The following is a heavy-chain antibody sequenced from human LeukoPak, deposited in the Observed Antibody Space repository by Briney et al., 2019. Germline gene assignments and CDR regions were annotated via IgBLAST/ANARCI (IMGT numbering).Heavy chain of an antibody. J-gene: IGHJ1*01. CDR2: IYYSGST. CDR3: ARGGWYPESFQH. Sequence: SETLSLTCTVSGVSISSYYWNWIRQPPGKGLEWIGYIYYSGSTNYNPSLKSRVTISVDTSKNQFSLKLSSVTAAGTAVYYCARGGWYPESFQHWGQGALVTVSS. D-gene: IGHD6-19*01. CDR1: GVSISSYY. V-gene: IGHV4-59*01.